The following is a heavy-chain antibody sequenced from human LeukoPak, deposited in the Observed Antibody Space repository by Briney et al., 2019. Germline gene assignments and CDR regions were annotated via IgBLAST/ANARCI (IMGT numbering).Heavy chain of an antibody. CDR2: ISAYNGNT. V-gene: IGHV1-18*01. CDR3: ARSGTAAGTAGVNWFDP. D-gene: IGHD6-13*01. Sequence: GASVKVSCKASGYTFTSYGISWVRQAPGQGLEWMGWISAYNGNTNYAQKLQGRVTMTTDTSTSTAYMELRSLRSDDTAVYYCARSGTAAGTAGVNWFDPWGQGTLVTVSS. J-gene: IGHJ5*02. CDR1: GYTFTSYG.